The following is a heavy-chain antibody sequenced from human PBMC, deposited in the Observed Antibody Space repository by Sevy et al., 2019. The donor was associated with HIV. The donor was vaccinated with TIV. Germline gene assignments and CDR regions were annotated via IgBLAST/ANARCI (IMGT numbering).Heavy chain of an antibody. V-gene: IGHV1-8*01. D-gene: IGHD3-3*02. CDR3: ARFLSTSYYYYNAMDV. Sequence: ASVKVSCRASGYTFTYYDINWVRQATGQGLEWMGWMSPNSGNTGYAQKFQGRVTMTRNTSISTAYMALSSLRSEDTAVYYCARFLSTSYYYYNAMDVWGQGTTVTVSS. CDR2: MSPNSGNT. CDR1: GYTFTYYD. J-gene: IGHJ6*02.